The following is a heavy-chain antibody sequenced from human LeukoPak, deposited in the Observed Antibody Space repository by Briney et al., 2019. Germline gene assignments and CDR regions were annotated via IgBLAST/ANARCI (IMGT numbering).Heavy chain of an antibody. CDR3: ARLIWTTVVTPVY. Sequence: PSETLSLTCTVSGGSISSSSYYWGWIRQPPGKGLEWIGSIYYSGSTYYNPSLKSRVTISVDTSKNQFSLKLSSVTAADTAVYYCARLIWTTVVTPVYWGQGTLVTVSS. CDR1: GGSISSSSYY. J-gene: IGHJ4*02. CDR2: IYYSGST. V-gene: IGHV4-39*07. D-gene: IGHD4-23*01.